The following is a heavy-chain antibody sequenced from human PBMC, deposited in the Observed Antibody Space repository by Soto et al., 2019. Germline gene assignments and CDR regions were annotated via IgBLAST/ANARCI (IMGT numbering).Heavy chain of an antibody. V-gene: IGHV3-30*18. Sequence: QVQLVESGGGVVQPGRSLRLSCAASGFTFSSYGMHWVRQAPGKGLEWVAVISYDGSNKYYADSVKGRFTISRDNSKNTLYLQINSLRAEDTAVYYCAKVPIAYCGGDCSAHNWFDPWGQGTLVTVSS. CDR3: AKVPIAYCGGDCSAHNWFDP. CDR2: ISYDGSNK. J-gene: IGHJ5*02. CDR1: GFTFSSYG. D-gene: IGHD2-21*02.